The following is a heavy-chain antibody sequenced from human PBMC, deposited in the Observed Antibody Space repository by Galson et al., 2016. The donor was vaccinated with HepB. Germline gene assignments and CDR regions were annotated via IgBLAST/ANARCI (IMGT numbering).Heavy chain of an antibody. V-gene: IGHV2-70*01. CDR2: IDWEDDK. CDR3: ARSLSSAWAFDS. Sequence: PALVKPTQSLRLTCTLSGFSLSTAGVCVSWLRQPPGKALEWLTMIDWEDDKYYNQSLNARLTISKDASKNQVVLTLTNMSPVDIGTYYCARSLSSAWAFDSWGQGTPVIVSS. D-gene: IGHD6-25*01. CDR1: GFSLSTAGVC. J-gene: IGHJ4*02.